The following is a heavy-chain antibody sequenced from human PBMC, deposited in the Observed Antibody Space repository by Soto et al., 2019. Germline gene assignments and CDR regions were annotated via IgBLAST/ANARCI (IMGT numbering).Heavy chain of an antibody. Sequence: QVQLVESGGGVVQPGRSLRLSCAASGFTFSSYGMHWVRQAPGKGLEWVAVIWYDGSNKYYADSVKGRFTISRDNSKNTLYLQMNSLRAEDTAVYYCARGGGQLWLHLFNYWGQGTLVTVSS. V-gene: IGHV3-33*01. D-gene: IGHD5-18*01. CDR3: ARGGGQLWLHLFNY. J-gene: IGHJ4*02. CDR1: GFTFSSYG. CDR2: IWYDGSNK.